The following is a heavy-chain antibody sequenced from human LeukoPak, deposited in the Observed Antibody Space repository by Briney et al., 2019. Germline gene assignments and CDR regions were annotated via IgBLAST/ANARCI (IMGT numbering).Heavy chain of an antibody. CDR1: GFTFSSYE. Sequence: GGSLRLSCAASGFTFSSYEMTWVRQAPGKGLEYISYISNSGHNVYYADSVKGRFTISRDNAKSSLYLQVDSLRAEDTAVYYCAGDQGKYSHGQLDYWGQGILVTVSA. CDR3: AGDQGKYSHGQLDY. V-gene: IGHV3-48*03. D-gene: IGHD5-18*01. J-gene: IGHJ4*02. CDR2: ISNSGHNV.